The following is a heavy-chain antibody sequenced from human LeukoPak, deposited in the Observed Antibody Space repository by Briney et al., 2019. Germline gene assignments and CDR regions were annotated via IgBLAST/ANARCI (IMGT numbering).Heavy chain of an antibody. CDR1: GYTFTNYY. CDR3: ARDSHCGDDNCYEYFPH. V-gene: IGHV1-2*02. CDR2: INPSSGDT. Sequence: ASVKVSCKASGYTFTNYYIHWVRQAPGQGLEWMGWINPSSGDTRSLQQFQGRVTMTRDTPINTAYMELSGLRSDDTAVYYCARDSHCGDDNCYEYFPHWGQGTLVTVSS. D-gene: IGHD2-15*01. J-gene: IGHJ1*01.